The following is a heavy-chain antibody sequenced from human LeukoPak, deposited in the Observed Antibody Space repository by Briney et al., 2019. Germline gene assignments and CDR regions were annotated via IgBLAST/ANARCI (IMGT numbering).Heavy chain of an antibody. CDR1: GFSFSSSW. V-gene: IGHV3-7*01. CDR2: IKRDGSEK. D-gene: IGHD3-22*01. CDR3: ARDRIFYYDSSGYSDY. Sequence: PGGSPRLSCAASGFSFSSSWMSWVRQAPGKGLEWVANIKRDGSEKYYVDSVKGRFTISRDNAKNSLYLQMNSLRAEDTAVYYCARDRIFYYDSSGYSDYWGQGTLVTVSS. J-gene: IGHJ4*02.